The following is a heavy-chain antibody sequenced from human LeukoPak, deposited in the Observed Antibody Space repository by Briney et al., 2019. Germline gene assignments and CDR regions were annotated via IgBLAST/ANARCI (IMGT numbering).Heavy chain of an antibody. CDR3: AKEVLDGHDYGWFDY. V-gene: IGHV3-73*01. Sequence: GGSLRLSCAVSGFTFSGSAMHWVRQASGKGLEWVGRIRSKANSYATAYAASVKGRFTISRDDSKNTLYLQMNSLRAEDTAVYYCAKEVLDGHDYGWFDYWGQGTLVTVSS. CDR1: GFTFSGSA. D-gene: IGHD4-17*01. CDR2: IRSKANSYAT. J-gene: IGHJ4*02.